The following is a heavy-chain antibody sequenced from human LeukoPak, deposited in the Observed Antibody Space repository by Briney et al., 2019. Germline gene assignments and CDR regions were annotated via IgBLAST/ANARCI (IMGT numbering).Heavy chain of an antibody. V-gene: IGHV4-34*01. CDR2: IKHSGST. D-gene: IGHD2-2*01. CDR3: ARASIGYCSSTSCKAPYYYYYMDV. J-gene: IGHJ6*03. CDR1: GGSFSGYY. Sequence: SETLSLTCAVYGGSFSGYYWSWIRQPPGKGLEWIGEIKHSGSTNYNPSLKSRVTISVDTSKNQFSLKLSSVTAADTAVYYCARASIGYCSSTSCKAPYYYYYMDVWGKGTTVTVSS.